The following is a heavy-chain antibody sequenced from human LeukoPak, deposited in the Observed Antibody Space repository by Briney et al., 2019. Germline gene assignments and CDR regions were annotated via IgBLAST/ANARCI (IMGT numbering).Heavy chain of an antibody. V-gene: IGHV4-34*01. Sequence: SETLSLTCAVYGGSFSGYYWSWIRQPPGKGLEWIGEINHSRSTNYNPSLKSRVTISVDTPKNQFSLKLSSVTAADTAVYYCARGHLKSMTWGSTRYYYYMDVWGKGTTVTVSS. CDR3: ARGHLKSMTWGSTRYYYYMDV. CDR1: GGSFSGYY. D-gene: IGHD3-16*01. CDR2: INHSRST. J-gene: IGHJ6*03.